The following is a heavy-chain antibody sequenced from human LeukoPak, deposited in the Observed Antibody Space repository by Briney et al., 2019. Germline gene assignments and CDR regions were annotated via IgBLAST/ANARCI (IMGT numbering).Heavy chain of an antibody. CDR3: AKGGRFVAAAGQRRYYYYYMDV. Sequence: GGSLRLSCAASGFTFSSYAMSWVRQAPGKGLEWVSAIRGSGGSTYYADSVKRRFTISRDNSKNTLYLQMNSLRAEDTAVYYCAKGGRFVAAAGQRRYYYYYMDVWGKGTTVTVSS. CDR2: IRGSGGST. J-gene: IGHJ6*03. V-gene: IGHV3-23*01. D-gene: IGHD6-13*01. CDR1: GFTFSSYA.